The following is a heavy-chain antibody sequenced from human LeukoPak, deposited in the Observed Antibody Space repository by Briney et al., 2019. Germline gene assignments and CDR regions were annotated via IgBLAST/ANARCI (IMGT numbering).Heavy chain of an antibody. CDR3: ARIFVLDSSGYVDY. J-gene: IGHJ4*02. Sequence: ASVKVSCKASGYTFTGYYMHWVRQAPGQGLEWMGRINPNSGGTNYAQKFQGRVTMTRDPSISTAYMELSRLRSDDTAVYYCARIFVLDSSGYVDYWGQGTLVTVSS. CDR1: GYTFTGYY. D-gene: IGHD3-22*01. CDR2: INPNSGGT. V-gene: IGHV1-2*06.